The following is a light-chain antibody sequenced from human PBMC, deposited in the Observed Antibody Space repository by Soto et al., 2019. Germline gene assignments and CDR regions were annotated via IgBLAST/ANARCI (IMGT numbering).Light chain of an antibody. CDR2: DVS. V-gene: IGLV2-14*01. CDR3: SSQAVSSTLV. J-gene: IGLJ2*01. Sequence: QSVLTQPASVSGSPGQSITISCTGTSSDIGGYNYVSWYQQHPGKAPKLMIYDVSNRPSGVSNRFSGSKSGNTASLTISRLQAEDEADYYCSSQAVSSTLVFGGGTKVTVL. CDR1: SSDIGGYNY.